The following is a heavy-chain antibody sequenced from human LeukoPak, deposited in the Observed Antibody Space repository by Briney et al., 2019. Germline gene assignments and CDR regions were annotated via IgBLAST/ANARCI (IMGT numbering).Heavy chain of an antibody. V-gene: IGHV1-69*13. CDR3: ARAAGDFQFDY. CDR2: IIPIFGTA. D-gene: IGHD3-3*01. J-gene: IGHJ4*02. CDR1: GGTFSSYA. Sequence: GASVKVSCKASGGTFSSYAISWVRQAPGQGLEWMGGIIPIFGTANYAQKFQGRVTITADESTSTAYMELRSLRSDDTAVYYCARAAGDFQFDYWGQGTLVTVSS.